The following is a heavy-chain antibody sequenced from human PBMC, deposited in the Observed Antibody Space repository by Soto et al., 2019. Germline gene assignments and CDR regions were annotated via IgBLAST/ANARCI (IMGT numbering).Heavy chain of an antibody. CDR1: GYTFTSYY. J-gene: IGHJ4*02. CDR3: ARGAGYDFWSGYYRVRETNGYYFDY. CDR2: INPSGGST. V-gene: IGHV1-46*01. D-gene: IGHD3-3*01. Sequence: ASVKVSCKASGYTFTSYYMHWVRQAPGQGLEWMGIINPSGGSTSYAQKFQGRVTMTRDTSTSTVYTELSSLRSEDTAVYYCARGAGYDFWSGYYRVRETNGYYFDYWGQGTLVTVSS.